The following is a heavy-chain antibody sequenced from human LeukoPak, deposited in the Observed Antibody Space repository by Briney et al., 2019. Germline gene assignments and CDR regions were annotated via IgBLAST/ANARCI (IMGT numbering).Heavy chain of an antibody. CDR1: GYTFTSYY. J-gene: IGHJ5*02. Sequence: ASVKVSCKASGYTFTSYYMHWVRQAPGQGLEWMGIINPSGGSTSYAQKFQGRVTMTRDTSTSTVYMELRSLRSDDTAVYYCASTASYCSGGSCYFGADWFDPWGQGTLVTVSS. D-gene: IGHD2-15*01. V-gene: IGHV1-46*01. CDR3: ASTASYCSGGSCYFGADWFDP. CDR2: INPSGGST.